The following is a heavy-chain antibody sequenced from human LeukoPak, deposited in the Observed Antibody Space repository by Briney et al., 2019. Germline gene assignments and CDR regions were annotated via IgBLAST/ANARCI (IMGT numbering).Heavy chain of an antibody. Sequence: SQTLSLTCAISGDSVSSNSAAWTWIRQSPSRGLECLGRTYYRSKWYNDYAVSLKSRITINPDPSKNQFSLQLDSVTAADTAVYYCARGGRYCSSTSCYTGYFDYWGQGTLVTVSS. V-gene: IGHV6-1*01. D-gene: IGHD2-2*02. CDR3: ARGGRYCSSTSCYTGYFDY. CDR2: TYYRSKWYN. CDR1: GDSVSSNSAA. J-gene: IGHJ4*02.